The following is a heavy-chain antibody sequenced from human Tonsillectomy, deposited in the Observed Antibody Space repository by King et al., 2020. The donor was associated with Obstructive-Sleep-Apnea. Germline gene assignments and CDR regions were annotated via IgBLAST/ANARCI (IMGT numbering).Heavy chain of an antibody. Sequence: VQLVESGGGLVQPGGSLRLSCAASGFTISNYDMIWVRPGTGKGLEWISAICTIGDTYYAGSVKGRFTISRENAKNSVYLQMDSLRAGDTALYYCVRGGAYGGDPLYYFDSWGQGTLVTVS. V-gene: IGHV3-13*04. CDR2: ICTIGDT. D-gene: IGHD2-21*02. CDR1: GFTISNYD. CDR3: VRGGAYGGDPLYYFDS. J-gene: IGHJ4*02.